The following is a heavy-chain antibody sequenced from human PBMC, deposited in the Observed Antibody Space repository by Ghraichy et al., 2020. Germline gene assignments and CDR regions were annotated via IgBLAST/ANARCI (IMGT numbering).Heavy chain of an antibody. CDR1: GFSFSSHG. CDR3: AKIGERGIWYFDL. V-gene: IGHV3-23*01. J-gene: IGHJ2*01. Sequence: GGSLRLSCAASGFSFSSHGMSWVRQAPGKGPEWDSAISSSGDETFYADSVKGRLTISRDNSKNTLYLQMNSLRAEDTAVYYCAKIGERGIWYFDLWGRGTLVSVSS. CDR2: ISSSGDET.